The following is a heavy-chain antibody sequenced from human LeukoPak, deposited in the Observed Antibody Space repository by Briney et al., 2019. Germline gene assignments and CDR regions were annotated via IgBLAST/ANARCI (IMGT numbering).Heavy chain of an antibody. J-gene: IGHJ4*02. CDR1: GGSFSGYY. CDR3: ARLPYFYGSGSYTYFDC. CDR2: INHSGST. D-gene: IGHD3-10*01. V-gene: IGHV4-34*01. Sequence: SETLPLTCAVYGGSFSGYYWSWIRQPPGKGLEWIGEINHSGSTNYNPSPKSRVTISVDTSKNQFSLRLSSVTAADTALYYCARLPYFYGSGSYTYFDCWGQGTLVTVSS.